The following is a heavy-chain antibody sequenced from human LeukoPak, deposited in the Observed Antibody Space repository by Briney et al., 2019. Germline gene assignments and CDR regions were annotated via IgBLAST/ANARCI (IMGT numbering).Heavy chain of an antibody. J-gene: IGHJ3*02. D-gene: IGHD5-12*01. CDR2: ISSSSSYT. CDR1: GFTFSDYY. CDR3: ARERTSGYEPPHAFDI. V-gene: IGHV3-11*06. Sequence: GGSLRLSCAASGFTFSDYYMSWIRQAPGKGLEWVSYISSSSSYTNYADSVKGRFTISRDNAKNSLYLQMNSLRAEDTAVYYCARERTSGYEPPHAFDIWGQGTMVTVSS.